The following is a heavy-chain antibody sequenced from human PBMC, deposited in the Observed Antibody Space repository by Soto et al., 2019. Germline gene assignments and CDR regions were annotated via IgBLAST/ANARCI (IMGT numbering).Heavy chain of an antibody. D-gene: IGHD5-12*01. CDR1: GGTFSSYA. V-gene: IGHV1-69*06. CDR2: IIPIFGTA. J-gene: IGHJ4*02. Sequence: SVKVSCKASGGTFSSYAISWVRQAPGQGLEWMGGIIPIFGTANYAQKFQGGVTITADKSTSTAYMELSSLRSEDTAVYYCARAIGYSGYDSYYWGQGTLVTVSS. CDR3: ARAIGYSGYDSYY.